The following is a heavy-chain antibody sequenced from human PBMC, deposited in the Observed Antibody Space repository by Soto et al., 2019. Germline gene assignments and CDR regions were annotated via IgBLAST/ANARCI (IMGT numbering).Heavy chain of an antibody. CDR1: GGTFGSYA. J-gene: IGHJ6*02. CDR2: IIPIFGTA. V-gene: IGHV1-69*06. D-gene: IGHD5-12*01. CDR3: ARGYSGRDYYYYGMDV. Sequence: QVQLVQSGAEVKKPGSSVKVSCKASGGTFGSYAISWVRQAPGQGLEWMGGIIPIFGTANYAQKFQGRVTITADKSTSTAYMELSSLRSEDTAVYYCARGYSGRDYYYYGMDVWGQGTTVTVSS.